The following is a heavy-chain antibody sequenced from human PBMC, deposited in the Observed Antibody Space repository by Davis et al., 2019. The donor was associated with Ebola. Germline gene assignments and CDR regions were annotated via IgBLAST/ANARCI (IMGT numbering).Heavy chain of an antibody. CDR1: GYTFTSYA. J-gene: IGHJ3*02. D-gene: IGHD3-22*01. CDR3: ARDHYESAFDI. CDR2: INAGNGNT. Sequence: SVQVSCKASGYTFTSYAMHWVRQAPGQRLEWMGLINAGNGNTKYSQKFQGRVTITRDTSASTAYMELSSLRSDDTAVYYCARDHYESAFDIWGQGTMVTVSS. V-gene: IGHV1-3*01.